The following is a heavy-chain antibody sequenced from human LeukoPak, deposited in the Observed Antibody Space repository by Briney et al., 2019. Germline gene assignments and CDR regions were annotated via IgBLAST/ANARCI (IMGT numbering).Heavy chain of an antibody. CDR3: ARSETEYCSGGSCSSWYFQH. CDR1: GGSISSGGYY. V-gene: IGHV4-31*03. Sequence: PSQTLSLTCTVSGGSISSGGYYWSWIRQHPGKGLEWIGYIYYSGSTYYNPSLKSRVTISVDTSKNQFSLKLSSVTAADTAVYYCARSETEYCSGGSCSSWYFQHWGQGTLVTASS. D-gene: IGHD2-15*01. CDR2: IYYSGST. J-gene: IGHJ1*01.